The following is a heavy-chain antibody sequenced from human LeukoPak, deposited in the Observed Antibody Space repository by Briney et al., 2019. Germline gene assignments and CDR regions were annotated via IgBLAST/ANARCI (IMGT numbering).Heavy chain of an antibody. V-gene: IGHV4-39*07. D-gene: IGHD3-10*01. Sequence: PSETLSLTCTVSGGSVSSSSDYWDWIRQPPGKGLEWIGSIYFTGTTYHNPSLKSRVTMSVDTSKNQFSLKLSSVTAADTAVYYCARDWVMVRGIDIWGQGTMVTVSS. CDR3: ARDWVMVRGIDI. CDR1: GGSVSSSSDY. CDR2: IYFTGTT. J-gene: IGHJ3*02.